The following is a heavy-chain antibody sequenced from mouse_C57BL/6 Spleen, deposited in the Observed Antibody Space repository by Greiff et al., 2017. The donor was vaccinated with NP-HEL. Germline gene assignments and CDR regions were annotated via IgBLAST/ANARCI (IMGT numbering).Heavy chain of an antibody. J-gene: IGHJ4*01. CDR3: ARGGVLLRSVAGDAMDY. D-gene: IGHD1-1*01. CDR1: GYTFTSYW. Sequence: QVQLQQPGTELVKPGASVKLSCKASGYTFTSYWMHWVKQRPGQGLEWIGNINPSNGGTNYNEKFKSKATLTVDKSSSTAYMQLSSLTSEDSAVYYCARGGVLLRSVAGDAMDYWGQGTSVTVSS. CDR2: INPSNGGT. V-gene: IGHV1-53*01.